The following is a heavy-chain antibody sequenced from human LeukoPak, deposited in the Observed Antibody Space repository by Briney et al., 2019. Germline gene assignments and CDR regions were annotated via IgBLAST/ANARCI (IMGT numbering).Heavy chain of an antibody. CDR3: ATDLALRRFLGSFDY. CDR1: GFTFDDYA. J-gene: IGHJ4*02. D-gene: IGHD4-23*01. Sequence: GGALRLSCAASGFTFDDYAMHWVRQAPGKGLEWVSGISWNSGSIGYADSVKGRFTISRDNARNSLDLRMNTLRPEDTAFYYCATDLALRRFLGSFDYWGQGTLVTVSS. CDR2: ISWNSGSI. V-gene: IGHV3-9*01.